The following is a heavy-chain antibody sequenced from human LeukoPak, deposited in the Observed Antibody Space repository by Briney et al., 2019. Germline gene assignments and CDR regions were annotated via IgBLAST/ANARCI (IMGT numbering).Heavy chain of an antibody. CDR1: GFTFSSYG. J-gene: IGHJ3*02. CDR2: ISYDGSNK. CDR3: ARVSTGWYGAFDI. Sequence: PGGSLRLSCAASGFTFSSYGMHWVRQAPGKGLEWVAVISYDGSNKYYADSVKGRFTISRDNSKNTLYPQMNSLRAEDTAVYYCARVSTGWYGAFDIWGQGTMVTVSS. V-gene: IGHV3-30*03. D-gene: IGHD6-19*01.